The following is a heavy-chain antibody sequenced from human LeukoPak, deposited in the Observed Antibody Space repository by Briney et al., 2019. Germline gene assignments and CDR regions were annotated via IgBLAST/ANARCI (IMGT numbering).Heavy chain of an antibody. CDR2: MNPNSGNT. D-gene: IGHD4-23*01. V-gene: IGHV1-8*02. Sequence: ASVKVSCKASGYTFTGYYMHWVRQAPGQGLEWMGWMNPNSGNTGYAQKFQGRVTMTRNTSISTAYMELSSLRSEDTAVYYCATMPGYGGNGYWGQGTLVTVSS. J-gene: IGHJ4*02. CDR3: ATMPGYGGNGY. CDR1: GYTFTGYY.